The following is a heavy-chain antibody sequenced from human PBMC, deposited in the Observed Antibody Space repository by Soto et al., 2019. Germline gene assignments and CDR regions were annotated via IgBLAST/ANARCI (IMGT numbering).Heavy chain of an antibody. D-gene: IGHD2-15*01. J-gene: IGHJ6*02. CDR3: ARHRCSGGSCYSDYYYGMDV. CDR1: GGTFSSYA. Sequence: QVQLVQSGAEVKKPGSSVKVSCKASGGTFSSYAISWVRQAPGQGLEWMGGIIPIFGTANYAQKFQGRVTITADESTSTAYMELSSLRSEDTAVYYCARHRCSGGSCYSDYYYGMDVWGQGTTVTVSS. CDR2: IIPIFGTA. V-gene: IGHV1-69*12.